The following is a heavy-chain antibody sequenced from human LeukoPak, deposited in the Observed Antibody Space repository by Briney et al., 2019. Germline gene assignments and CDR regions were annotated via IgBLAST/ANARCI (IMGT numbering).Heavy chain of an antibody. V-gene: IGHV4-59*01. Sequence: SETLSLTCTVSGGSLRSYYWSWIRPPPGKGLEGIGYIYYSGSTNYNPSLKSRVTISVDTSKNQFSLKLSSVTAADTAVYYCARNQKQWLVPTAYFDYWGQGTLVTVSS. D-gene: IGHD6-19*01. J-gene: IGHJ4*02. CDR2: IYYSGST. CDR3: ARNQKQWLVPTAYFDY. CDR1: GGSLRSYY.